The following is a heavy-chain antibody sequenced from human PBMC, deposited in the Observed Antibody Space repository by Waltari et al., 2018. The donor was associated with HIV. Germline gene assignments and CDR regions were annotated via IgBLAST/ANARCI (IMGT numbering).Heavy chain of an antibody. CDR2: INPNRGGT. J-gene: IGHJ4*02. Sequence: QVQLVQSGAEVKKPGASVKVSCKASGYTFTGYYMHWVRQAPGQGLEWRVWINPNRGGTSYAQEFQGRVPTTRDTSISTGDRELSRLRSNATAVYYWARGGGGGRVVIPLDYWGQGTLVTVSS. CDR1: GYTFTGYY. CDR3: ARGGGGGRVVIPLDY. V-gene: IGHV1-2*02. D-gene: IGHD3-16*02.